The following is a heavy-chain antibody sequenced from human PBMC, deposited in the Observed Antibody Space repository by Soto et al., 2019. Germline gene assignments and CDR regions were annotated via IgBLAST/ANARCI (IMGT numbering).Heavy chain of an antibody. CDR3: ASDGIYDFWSGYPPTQYYYGMDV. D-gene: IGHD3-3*01. V-gene: IGHV1-18*04. Sequence: QVQLVQSGAEVKKPGASVKVSCKASGYTFTSYGISWVRQAPGQGLEWMGWISAYNGNTNYAQKLQGRVTMTTDTSTSTAYMELRSLRSDDTAVYYCASDGIYDFWSGYPPTQYYYGMDVWGQGTTVTVSS. CDR2: ISAYNGNT. J-gene: IGHJ6*02. CDR1: GYTFTSYG.